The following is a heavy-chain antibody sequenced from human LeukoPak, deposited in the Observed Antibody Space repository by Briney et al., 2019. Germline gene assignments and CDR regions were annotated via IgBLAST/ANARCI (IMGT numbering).Heavy chain of an antibody. CDR2: ISADGGTT. J-gene: IGHJ4*02. D-gene: IGHD3-10*01. Sequence: GGSLRLSCAASGFTFNNYAMAWVRQAPGKGLEWVSTISADGGTTYYPDSVKGRFTISRDDSKNTLFLQMNSLRADDTAVYYCARHGGYFGSGREYYFDHWGQGTLVSVSA. CDR1: GFTFNNYA. V-gene: IGHV3-23*01. CDR3: ARHGGYFGSGREYYFDH.